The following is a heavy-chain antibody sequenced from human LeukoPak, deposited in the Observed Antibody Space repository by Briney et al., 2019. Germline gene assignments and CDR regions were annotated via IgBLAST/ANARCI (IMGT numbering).Heavy chain of an antibody. Sequence: PSETLSLTCTVSGGSISSYYWSWLRQPPGKGLEWIGYIYYSGSTNYNPSLKSRVTISVDTSKNQFSLKLSSVTAADTAVYYCARTPAYSSSWYGNYFYYGMDVWGQGTTVTVSS. D-gene: IGHD6-13*01. CDR1: GGSISSYY. V-gene: IGHV4-59*01. CDR3: ARTPAYSSSWYGNYFYYGMDV. CDR2: IYYSGST. J-gene: IGHJ6*02.